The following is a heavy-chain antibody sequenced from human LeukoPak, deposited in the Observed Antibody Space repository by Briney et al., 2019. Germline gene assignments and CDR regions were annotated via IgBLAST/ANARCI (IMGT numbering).Heavy chain of an antibody. CDR1: GFTFSSYW. V-gene: IGHV3-33*08. CDR3: ARDNHDFWSGLDY. J-gene: IGHJ4*02. D-gene: IGHD3-3*01. Sequence: GRSLRLSCAASGFTFSSYWMHWVRQAPGKGLEWVAVIWYGGSNKYYADSVKGRFTISRDNSKNTLYLQMNSLRAEDTAVYYCARDNHDFWSGLDYWGQGTLVTASS. CDR2: IWYGGSNK.